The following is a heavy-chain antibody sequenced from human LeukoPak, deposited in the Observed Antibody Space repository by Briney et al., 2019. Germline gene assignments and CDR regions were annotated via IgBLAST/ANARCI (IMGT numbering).Heavy chain of an antibody. V-gene: IGHV1-2*04. CDR3: ARGGQGGSGSPIDY. J-gene: IGHJ4*02. Sequence: EASVKVSCKASGYTFTGYYMHWVRQAPGQGLEWMGWINPNSGGTNYAQKFQGWVTMTRDTSISTAYMELSRLRSDDTAVYYCARGGQGGSGSPIDYWGQGTLVTVSS. CDR2: INPNSGGT. CDR1: GYTFTGYY. D-gene: IGHD3-10*01.